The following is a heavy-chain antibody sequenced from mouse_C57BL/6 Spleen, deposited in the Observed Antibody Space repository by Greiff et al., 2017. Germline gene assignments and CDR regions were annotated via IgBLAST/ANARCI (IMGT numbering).Heavy chain of an antibody. Sequence: VQLQQPGAELVKPGASVKMSCKASGYTFTSYWITWVKQRPGQGLEWIGDIYPGSGSTNYNEKFKSKATLTVDTSSSTAYMQLSSLTSEDSAVYYCERGGLLRSYFDYWGQGTTLTVSS. CDR3: ERGGLLRSYFDY. J-gene: IGHJ2*01. CDR1: GYTFTSYW. V-gene: IGHV1-55*01. D-gene: IGHD1-1*01. CDR2: IYPGSGST.